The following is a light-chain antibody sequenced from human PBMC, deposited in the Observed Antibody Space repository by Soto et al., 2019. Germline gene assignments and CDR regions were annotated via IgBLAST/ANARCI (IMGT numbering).Light chain of an antibody. CDR1: QSVSSSS. Sequence: EIVLTQSPGTLSLSPGERATLSCRASQSVSSSSLAWYQQKPGQAPRLLLFDASSRATDIPDRFSGSGSGTDFTLTISRLEPEDFAVYYCQQSGSSPPKYPFGQGTKLEIK. CDR2: DAS. J-gene: IGKJ2*01. CDR3: QQSGSSPPKYP. V-gene: IGKV3-20*01.